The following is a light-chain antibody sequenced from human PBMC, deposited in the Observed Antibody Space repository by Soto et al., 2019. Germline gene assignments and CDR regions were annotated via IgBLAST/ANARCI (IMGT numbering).Light chain of an antibody. V-gene: IGLV2-23*01. CDR1: SSDVGSYNF. CDR3: FSYAGSTYV. CDR2: EGT. J-gene: IGLJ1*01. Sequence: QSVLTHPASVSGSPGQSITISCTGTSSDVGSYNFLSWYQQYPGKVPKLMIYEGTKRPSGGSNRFSGSKTGNTASLTISRLQAEDEADYYCFSYAGSTYVFGTGTKVTVL.